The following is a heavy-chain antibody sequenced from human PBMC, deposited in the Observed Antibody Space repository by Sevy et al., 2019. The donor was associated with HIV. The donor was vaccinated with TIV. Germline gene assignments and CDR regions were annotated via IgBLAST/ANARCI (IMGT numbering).Heavy chain of an antibody. CDR3: ARKSSGWYPRYYYYYMDV. V-gene: IGHV1-69*10. Sequence: ASVKVSCKASGGTFSSYAISWVRQAPGQGLEWMGGIIPILGIANYAQKFQGGVTITADKSTSTAYMELSSLRSEDTAVYYCARKSSGWYPRYYYYYMDVWGKGTTVTVSS. CDR2: IIPILGIA. J-gene: IGHJ6*03. D-gene: IGHD6-19*01. CDR1: GGTFSSYA.